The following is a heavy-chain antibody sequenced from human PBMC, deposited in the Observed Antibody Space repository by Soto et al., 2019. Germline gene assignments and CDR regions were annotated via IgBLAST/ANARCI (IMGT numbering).Heavy chain of an antibody. CDR1: GGSISSGGYY. CDR2: IYYSGST. V-gene: IGHV4-31*03. CDR3: ARGLSDYGDYLGFDY. J-gene: IGHJ4*02. D-gene: IGHD4-17*01. Sequence: QVQLQESGPGLVKPSQTLSLTCTVSGGSISSGGYYWSWIRQHPGKGLEWIGYIYYSGSTYYNPSLKSRVTISVDTSKNQFSLKLCSVTAADTAVYYCARGLSDYGDYLGFDYWGQGTLVTVSS.